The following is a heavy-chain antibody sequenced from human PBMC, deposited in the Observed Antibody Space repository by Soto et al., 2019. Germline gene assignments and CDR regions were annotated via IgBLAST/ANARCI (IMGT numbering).Heavy chain of an antibody. CDR2: ISSSSSYI. CDR3: ARGGGIPAAYYFDY. V-gene: IGHV3-21*01. D-gene: IGHD2-2*01. Sequence: GGSLRLSCAASGFTFSSYSMNWVRQAPGKGLEWVSSISSSSSYIYYADSVKGRFTISRDNAKNSLYLQMNSLRAEDTAVYYGARGGGIPAAYYFDYWGQGTLVTVSS. CDR1: GFTFSSYS. J-gene: IGHJ4*02.